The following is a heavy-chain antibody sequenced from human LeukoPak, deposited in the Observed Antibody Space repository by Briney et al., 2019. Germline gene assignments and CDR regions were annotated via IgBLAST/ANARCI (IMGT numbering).Heavy chain of an antibody. CDR2: INPDASTT. J-gene: IGHJ4*02. D-gene: IGHD1-1*01. CDR1: GFTFSTYW. V-gene: IGHV3-74*01. CDR3: TRGGLEPIDS. Sequence: GGSLRLSCAASGFTFSTYWMHWVRQAPGKGLVWVSRINPDASTTNYADSVRGRFTISRDNAKNTLYLQMNSLRAEDTALYYCTRGGLEPIDSWGQGTLVTVSS.